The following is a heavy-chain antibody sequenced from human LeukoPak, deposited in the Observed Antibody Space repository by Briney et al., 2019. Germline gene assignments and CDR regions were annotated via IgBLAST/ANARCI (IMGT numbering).Heavy chain of an antibody. CDR2: IFYSGST. D-gene: IGHD3-16*01. CDR1: GGSISSHY. J-gene: IGHJ4*02. Sequence: SETLSLTCTVSGGSISSHYWSWIRQPPGKGLEWIGYIFYSGSTNYNPSLKSRVTISVDTSKNQFSLKLSSVTAADTAVYYCAGGGLYSNDYWGQGTLVTVSS. V-gene: IGHV4-59*11. CDR3: AGGGLYSNDY.